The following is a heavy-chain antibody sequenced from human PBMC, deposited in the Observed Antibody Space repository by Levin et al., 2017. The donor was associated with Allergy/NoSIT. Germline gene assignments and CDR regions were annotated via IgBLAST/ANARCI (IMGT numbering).Heavy chain of an antibody. CDR3: ARVGVATATRGGYLDY. Sequence: PGGSLRLSCAASAFTFSSYGMHWVRQAPGKGLEWVSVISYDGRNKFYADFVKGRFTISRDNSKNTLYLQMNSLTSEDTAMYYCARVGVATATRGGYLDYWGQGILVTVSS. V-gene: IGHV3-30*03. D-gene: IGHD2-15*01. CDR1: AFTFSSYG. J-gene: IGHJ4*02. CDR2: ISYDGRNK.